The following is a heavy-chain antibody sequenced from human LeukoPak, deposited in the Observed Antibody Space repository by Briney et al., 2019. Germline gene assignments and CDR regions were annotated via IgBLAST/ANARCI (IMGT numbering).Heavy chain of an antibody. CDR3: ARDGRSGYSYANFDY. CDR2: ISSSSSTI. Sequence: GGSLRLSCAASGFTFSNYFMNWVRQAPGKGLEWVSYISSSSSTIYYADSVKGRFTISRDNAKNSLYLQMNSLRAEDTAVYYCARDGRSGYSYANFDYWGQGTLVTVSS. J-gene: IGHJ4*02. CDR1: GFTFSNYF. D-gene: IGHD5-18*01. V-gene: IGHV3-48*01.